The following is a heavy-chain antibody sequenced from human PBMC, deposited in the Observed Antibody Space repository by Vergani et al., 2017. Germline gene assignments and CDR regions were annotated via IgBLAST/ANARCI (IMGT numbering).Heavy chain of an antibody. CDR1: GFTFSSHW. CDR3: ATDWRKGRVFDY. Sequence: EVQLVESGGGLVQPGGSLSLSCAASGFTFSSHWMSWVRQAPGKGLEWVANIKQAGSGKYYVDSVKGRFTIYKDNAKNSLYLQMNSLRAEDTAVYYCATDWRKGRVFDYWGQGTLVTVSS. D-gene: IGHD1-1*01. CDR2: IKQAGSGK. V-gene: IGHV3-7*04. J-gene: IGHJ4*02.